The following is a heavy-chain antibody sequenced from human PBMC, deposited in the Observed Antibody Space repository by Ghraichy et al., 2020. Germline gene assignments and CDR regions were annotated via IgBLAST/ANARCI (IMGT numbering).Heavy chain of an antibody. V-gene: IGHV4-4*07. CDR1: GGSISSYY. J-gene: IGHJ5*02. CDR2: IYTSGST. D-gene: IGHD1-1*01. Sequence: SETLSLTCTVSGGSISSYYWSWIRQPAGKGLEWIGRIYTSGSTNYNPSLKSRVTMSVDTSKNQFSLKLSSVTAADTAVYYCARDFVSVAGTDPEDNWFDPWGQGTLVTVSS. CDR3: ARDFVSVAGTDPEDNWFDP.